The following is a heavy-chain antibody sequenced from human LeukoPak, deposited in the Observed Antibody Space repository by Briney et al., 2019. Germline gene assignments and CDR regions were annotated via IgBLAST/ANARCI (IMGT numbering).Heavy chain of an antibody. Sequence: GESLKTSCKGSGYSFTSYWIGWVRQMPGKGLEWMGIIYPGDSDTRYSPSFQGQVTISADKSISTAYLQWSSLKASDTAMYYCARRTTRYYYDSSGYEAPHFDYWGQGTLVTVSS. CDR2: IYPGDSDT. CDR1: GYSFTSYW. CDR3: ARRTTRYYYDSSGYEAPHFDY. D-gene: IGHD3-22*01. V-gene: IGHV5-51*01. J-gene: IGHJ4*02.